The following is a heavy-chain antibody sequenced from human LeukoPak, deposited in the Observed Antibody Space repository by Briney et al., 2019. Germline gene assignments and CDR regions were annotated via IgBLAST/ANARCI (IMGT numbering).Heavy chain of an antibody. D-gene: IGHD3-16*02. V-gene: IGHV1-8*01. CDR1: GYTFTSYD. Sequence: ASVKVSCKASGYTFTSYDINWVRQATGQGLEWMGWMNPNSGNTGYAQKFQGRVTMTRNTSISTAYMELSSLRSEDTAVYYCATPLMITLGGVIVERDYWGQGTLVTVSS. J-gene: IGHJ4*02. CDR2: MNPNSGNT. CDR3: ATPLMITLGGVIVERDY.